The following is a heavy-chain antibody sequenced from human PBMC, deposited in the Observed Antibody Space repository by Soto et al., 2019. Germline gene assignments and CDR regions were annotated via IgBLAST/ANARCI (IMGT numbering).Heavy chain of an antibody. CDR3: AKGGIYDWNRVLSD. Sequence: LRLSCAASGFTFNSYAMSWVRQAPEKGLEWVSTFSGRDIGTYYADSVKGRFTISRDNSKNMLYLQMNSLRADDTAIYYCAKGGIYDWNRVLSDWGQGTLVTVSS. CDR2: FSGRDIGT. J-gene: IGHJ4*02. D-gene: IGHD1-1*01. CDR1: GFTFNSYA. V-gene: IGHV3-23*01.